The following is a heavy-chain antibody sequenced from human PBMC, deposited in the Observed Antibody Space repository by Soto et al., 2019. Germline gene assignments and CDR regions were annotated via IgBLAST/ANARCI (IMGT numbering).Heavy chain of an antibody. Sequence: SLRLSCAASGFTFDDYAMHWVRQAPGKGLEWGSGISWNSGSIGYADSVKGRFTISRDNAKNSLYLQMNSLRAEDTALYYCAKGQYSSASGAFDIWGQGTMVTVSS. CDR3: AKGQYSSASGAFDI. CDR1: GFTFDDYA. V-gene: IGHV3-9*01. J-gene: IGHJ3*02. CDR2: ISWNSGSI. D-gene: IGHD6-6*01.